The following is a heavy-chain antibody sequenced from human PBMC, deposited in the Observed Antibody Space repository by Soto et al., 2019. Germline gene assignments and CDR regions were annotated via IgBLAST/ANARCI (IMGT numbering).Heavy chain of an antibody. Sequence: SSETLSLTYTVADGSISSYYWRWIRQPPGKGLEWIGYIYYSGSTNYNPSLKSRVTISVDTSKNQFSLKLSSVTAADTAVYYCARHRYCSSTSCSDYWGQGTLVTVS. V-gene: IGHV4-59*08. D-gene: IGHD2-2*01. CDR3: ARHRYCSSTSCSDY. CDR1: DGSISSYY. J-gene: IGHJ4*02. CDR2: IYYSGST.